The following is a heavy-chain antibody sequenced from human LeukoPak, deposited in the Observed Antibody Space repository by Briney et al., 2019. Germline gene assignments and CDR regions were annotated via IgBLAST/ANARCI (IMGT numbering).Heavy chain of an antibody. D-gene: IGHD3-10*01. Sequence: SETLSLTCTVYGGSFSGYYWSWIRQPPGKGLEWIGEINHSGSTNYNPSLKSRVTISVDTSKNQFSLKLSSVTAADTAVYYCARADYGSGSSLDYWGQGTLVTVSS. CDR2: INHSGST. CDR1: GGSFSGYY. V-gene: IGHV4-34*01. CDR3: ARADYGSGSSLDY. J-gene: IGHJ4*02.